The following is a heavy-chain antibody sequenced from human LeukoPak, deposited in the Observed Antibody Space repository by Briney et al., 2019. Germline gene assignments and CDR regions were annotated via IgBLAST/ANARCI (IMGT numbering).Heavy chain of an antibody. Sequence: PGGSLRLSCAASGFTFSSYGMHWVRQAPGKGLEWVTVISYDGSNKYYADSVKGRFTISRDNSKNTLYLQMNSLRAEDTAVYYCAKDLSGELCDYWGQGTLVTVSS. D-gene: IGHD3-10*01. V-gene: IGHV3-30*18. CDR1: GFTFSSYG. CDR3: AKDLSGELCDY. J-gene: IGHJ4*02. CDR2: ISYDGSNK.